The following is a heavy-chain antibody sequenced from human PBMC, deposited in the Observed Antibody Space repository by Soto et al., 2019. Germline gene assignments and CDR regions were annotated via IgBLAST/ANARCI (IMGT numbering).Heavy chain of an antibody. D-gene: IGHD3-3*01. CDR1: VYSFTSYC. CDR2: IDPSDSYT. Sequence: PGESLKISCRGSVYSFTSYCISWLRQMPVKGLEWMGRIDPSDSYTNYSPSFQGHVTISADKYISTAYLQWSSLKASDTAMYYCARQYPYYDFWSGYYGPWYYCYGMDVWGQGTTVTVSS. J-gene: IGHJ6*02. CDR3: ARQYPYYDFWSGYYGPWYYCYGMDV. V-gene: IGHV5-10-1*01.